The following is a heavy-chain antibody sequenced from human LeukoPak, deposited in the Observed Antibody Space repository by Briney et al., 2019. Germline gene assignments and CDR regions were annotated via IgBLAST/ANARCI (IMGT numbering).Heavy chain of an antibody. J-gene: IGHJ4*02. CDR2: INYSGST. V-gene: IGHV4-38-2*02. Sequence: SETLSLTCSVSGYSISSGCQWGWIRQSPGKGLEWLGSINYSGSTYDNRSLKSRVTLSIDTSKNEFFMSVRAVTAADTAVYYCVRSELNDYSRYWGQGILVIVSS. CDR3: VRSELNDYSRY. D-gene: IGHD4-11*01. CDR1: GYSISSGCQ.